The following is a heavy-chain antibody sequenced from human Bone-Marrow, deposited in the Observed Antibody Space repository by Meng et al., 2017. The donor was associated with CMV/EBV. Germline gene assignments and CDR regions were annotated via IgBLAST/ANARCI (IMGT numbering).Heavy chain of an antibody. CDR3: ARDGDPTAYFDY. CDR1: GFTFSSYA. D-gene: IGHD5-18*01. J-gene: IGHJ4*02. Sequence: GGSLRLSCAASGFTFSSYAMHWVRQAPGKGLEWVAVISYDGSNKYYADSVKGRFTVSRDNSKNTLYLQMNSLRAEDTAVYYCARDGDPTAYFDYWGQGTLVTGSS. CDR2: ISYDGSNK. V-gene: IGHV3-30*04.